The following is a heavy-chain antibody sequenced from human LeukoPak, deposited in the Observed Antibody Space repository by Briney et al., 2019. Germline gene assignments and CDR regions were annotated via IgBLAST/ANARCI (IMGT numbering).Heavy chain of an antibody. CDR3: AKDRMTRYSSGSASWYFDY. Sequence: PGGSLRLSCAASGFTFNSYAMHWVRQAAGKGLEWVAAISYDGSNKYDADSVKGRFTISRDNSKNTLYLQMNSLRAEDTAVYYCAKDRMTRYSSGSASWYFDYWGQGTLVTVSS. D-gene: IGHD6-19*01. CDR1: GFTFNSYA. CDR2: ISYDGSNK. V-gene: IGHV3-30-3*01. J-gene: IGHJ4*02.